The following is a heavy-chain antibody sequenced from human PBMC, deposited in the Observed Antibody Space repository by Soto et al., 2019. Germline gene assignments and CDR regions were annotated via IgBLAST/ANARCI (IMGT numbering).Heavy chain of an antibody. J-gene: IGHJ4*02. V-gene: IGHV4-59*01. CDR1: GGSISSYY. CDR2: IYYSGST. CDR3: AREPDDSSGYYSP. Sequence: PSETLSLTCTVSGGSISSYYWSWIRQPPGKGLEWIGYIYYSGSTNYNPSLKSRVTISVDTSKNQFSLKLSSVTAADTAVYYCAREPDDSSGYYSPWGQGTLVTVSS. D-gene: IGHD3-22*01.